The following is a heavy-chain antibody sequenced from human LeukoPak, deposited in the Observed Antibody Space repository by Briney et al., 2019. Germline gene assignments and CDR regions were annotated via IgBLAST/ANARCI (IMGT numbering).Heavy chain of an antibody. V-gene: IGHV3-23*01. CDR1: GFTFSSYA. CDR3: AKAPRGRSGYYGG. CDR2: ISGSGGST. J-gene: IGHJ4*02. D-gene: IGHD3-22*01. Sequence: GGSLRLSCAASGFTFSSYAMHWVRQAPGKGLEWVSAISGSGGSTYYADSVKGRFTISRDNSKNTLYLQMNSLRAEDTAVYYCAKAPRGRSGYYGGWGQGTLVTVSS.